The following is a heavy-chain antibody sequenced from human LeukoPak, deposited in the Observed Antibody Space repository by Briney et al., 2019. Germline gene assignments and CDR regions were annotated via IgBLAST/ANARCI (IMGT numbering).Heavy chain of an antibody. Sequence: ASVKVSCKASGYTFTSYGISWVRQAPGQGLEWMGWINTNTGNPTYAQGFTGRFVFSSDTSVSTAYLQISSLKSEDTAVYYCARDRRIAAAGDWGQGTLVTVSS. D-gene: IGHD6-13*01. J-gene: IGHJ4*02. V-gene: IGHV7-4-1*02. CDR2: INTNTGNP. CDR3: ARDRRIAAAGD. CDR1: GYTFTSYG.